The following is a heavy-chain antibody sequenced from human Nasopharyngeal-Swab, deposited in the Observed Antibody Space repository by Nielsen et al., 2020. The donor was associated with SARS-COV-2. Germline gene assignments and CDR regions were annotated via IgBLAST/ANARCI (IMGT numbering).Heavy chain of an antibody. CDR2: INPNSGGT. D-gene: IGHD3-10*01. CDR1: GYTFTGYY. J-gene: IGHJ4*02. CDR3: ARDRTYYYGSGSHDY. V-gene: IGHV1-2*02. Sequence: ASVKVSCKASGYTFTGYYMHWVRQAPAQGLEWMGWINPNSGGTNYAQKFQGRVTMTRDTSISTAYMELSRLRSDDTAVYYCARDRTYYYGSGSHDYWGQGTLVTVSS.